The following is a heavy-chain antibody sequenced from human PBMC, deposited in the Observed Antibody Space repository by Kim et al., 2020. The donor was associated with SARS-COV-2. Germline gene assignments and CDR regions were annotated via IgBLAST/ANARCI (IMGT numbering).Heavy chain of an antibody. J-gene: IGHJ4*02. D-gene: IGHD6-13*01. Sequence: CGPSVQGQVTISADKSISTAYLQWSSLKASDTAMYYCARLPTTYSSKFDYWGQGTLVTVSS. V-gene: IGHV5-51*01. CDR3: ARLPTTYSSKFDY.